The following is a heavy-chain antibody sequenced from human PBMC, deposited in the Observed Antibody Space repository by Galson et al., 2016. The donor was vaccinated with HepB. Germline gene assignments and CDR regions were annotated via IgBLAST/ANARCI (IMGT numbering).Heavy chain of an antibody. CDR3: AKPHPMYSHGATFLDY. CDR1: GFTFSTYG. CDR2: ISYDGSNK. J-gene: IGHJ4*02. Sequence: SLRLSCAASGFTFSTYGMHWVRQAPGKGLEWVAVISYDGSNKYYGDSVKGRFTSSRDNSKNTPYLQMNSLRPEDTAVYYCAKPHPMYSHGATFLDYWGQGTLVTVSS. V-gene: IGHV3-30*18. D-gene: IGHD5-18*01.